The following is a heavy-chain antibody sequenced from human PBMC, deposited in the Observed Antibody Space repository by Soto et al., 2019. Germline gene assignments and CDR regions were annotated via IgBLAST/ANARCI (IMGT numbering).Heavy chain of an antibody. Sequence: VGSLRLSCAASGFTISSNAMYWVRQAPGKGLERVSAISDRGDTTHYADSVKGRFTISRDASKNTLYLHLNTLRADDTAVYYCAKDKPGTTSFDYWGQGTLVTVSS. CDR3: AKDKPGTTSFDY. CDR1: GFTISSNA. D-gene: IGHD1-1*01. CDR2: ISDRGDTT. J-gene: IGHJ4*02. V-gene: IGHV3-23*01.